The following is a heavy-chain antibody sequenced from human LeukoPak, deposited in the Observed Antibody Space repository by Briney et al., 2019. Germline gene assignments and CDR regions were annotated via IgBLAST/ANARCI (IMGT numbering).Heavy chain of an antibody. CDR2: IYYSGST. CDR3: ARGGSTDPYYYGMDV. Sequence: SETLSLTCTVSGGSISSGGYYWSWIRQHPGKGLEWIGYIYYSGSTYYNPSLKSRVTISVDTSKNQFSLKLSSVTAADTVVYYCARGGSTDPYYYGMDVWGQGTTVTVSS. CDR1: GGSISSGGYY. J-gene: IGHJ6*02. D-gene: IGHD2-2*01. V-gene: IGHV4-31*03.